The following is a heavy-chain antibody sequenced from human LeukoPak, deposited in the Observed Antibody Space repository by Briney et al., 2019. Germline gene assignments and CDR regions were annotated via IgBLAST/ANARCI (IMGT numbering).Heavy chain of an antibody. D-gene: IGHD4-17*01. J-gene: IGHJ4*02. Sequence: SETLSLTCTVSGGSISSSSYYWGWIRQPPGKGLEWIGSIYYSGSTYYNPSLKSRVTISVDTSKNQFSLKLSSVTAADTAVYYCARKYYGDYHFDYWGQGTLVTVSS. CDR2: IYYSGST. CDR3: ARKYYGDYHFDY. CDR1: GGSISSSSYY. V-gene: IGHV4-39*07.